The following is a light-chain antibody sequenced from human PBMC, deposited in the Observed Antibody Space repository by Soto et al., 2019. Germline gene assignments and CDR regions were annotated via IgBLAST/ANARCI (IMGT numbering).Light chain of an antibody. CDR1: SSDVGGYNY. J-gene: IGLJ2*01. CDR2: DVS. V-gene: IGLV2-11*02. CDR3: CSYAGSLHRV. Sequence: QSVLTQPRSVSGSPGQSVTISCTGTSSDVGGYNYVSWYQQHPGKAPKLMIYDVSKRPSGVPDRFSGSKSGNTASLTISGRQAEDEADYYCCSYAGSLHRVFGGGTKVTVL.